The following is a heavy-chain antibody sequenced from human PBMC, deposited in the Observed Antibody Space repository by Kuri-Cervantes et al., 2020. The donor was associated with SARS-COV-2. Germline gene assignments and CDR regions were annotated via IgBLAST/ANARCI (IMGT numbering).Heavy chain of an antibody. Sequence: SVQVSCKASGYTFTSYGISWVRQAPGQGLEWMGWISAYNGNTNYAQKLQGRVTMTTDTSTSTAYMELKSLRSDDTAVYYCARALASDFWSGYYATPDAFDIWGQGTMVTVSS. D-gene: IGHD3-3*01. CDR2: ISAYNGNT. CDR3: ARALASDFWSGYYATPDAFDI. CDR1: GYTFTSYG. J-gene: IGHJ3*02. V-gene: IGHV1-18*01.